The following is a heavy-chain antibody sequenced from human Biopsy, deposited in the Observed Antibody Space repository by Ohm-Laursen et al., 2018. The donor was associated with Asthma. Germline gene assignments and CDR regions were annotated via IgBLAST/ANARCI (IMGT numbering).Heavy chain of an antibody. V-gene: IGHV1-3*01. CDR1: GYTFTSYA. D-gene: IGHD3-22*01. CDR2: INAGNGNT. Sequence: GASVKVSCKPSGYTFTSYAMHWVRQAPGQRLEWMGWINAGNGNTKYSQKFQGRVTITRDTSASTAYMELSSLRSEDTAVYYCARPYYDSSGYYYENLSFDYWGQGTLVTVSS. CDR3: ARPYYDSSGYYYENLSFDY. J-gene: IGHJ4*02.